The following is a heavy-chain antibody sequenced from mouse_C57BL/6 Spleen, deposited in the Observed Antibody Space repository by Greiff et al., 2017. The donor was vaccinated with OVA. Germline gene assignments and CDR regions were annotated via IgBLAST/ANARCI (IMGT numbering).Heavy chain of an antibody. V-gene: IGHV1-61*01. CDR2: IYPSDSET. D-gene: IGHD1-1*01. CDR1: GYTFTSYW. CDR3: ARHYDGRSYWYFDV. Sequence: QVQLQQPGAELVRPGSSVKLSCKASGYTFTSYWMDWVKQRPGQGLEWIGNIYPSDSETHYNQKFKDKATLTVDKSSSTAYMQLSSRTSEDSAVYYCARHYDGRSYWYFDVWGTGTTVTVSS. J-gene: IGHJ1*03.